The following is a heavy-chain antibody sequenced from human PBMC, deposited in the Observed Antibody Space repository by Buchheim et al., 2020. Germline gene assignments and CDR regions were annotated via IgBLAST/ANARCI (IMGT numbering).Heavy chain of an antibody. CDR3: ARDPSVAGNHYYYGMDV. D-gene: IGHD6-19*01. J-gene: IGHJ6*02. Sequence: QVQLAESGGGVVQPGRSLRLSCAASGFTFSSYAMHWVRQAPGKGLEWVAVISYDGSNKYYADSVKGRFTISRDNSRNTLYLQMNSLRAEDTAVYYCARDPSVAGNHYYYGMDVWGQGTT. V-gene: IGHV3-30*04. CDR1: GFTFSSYA. CDR2: ISYDGSNK.